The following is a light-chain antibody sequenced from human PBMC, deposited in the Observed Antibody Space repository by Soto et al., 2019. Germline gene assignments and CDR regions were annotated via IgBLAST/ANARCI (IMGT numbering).Light chain of an antibody. Sequence: ETVVTQSPVTLSMSPGERVTLSCRASQSVNTNLAWYQHKPGQAPRLLIYGASTRATGIPARFSGTGSGTEFTLSISILQSEDFAVYYCQQYNNWTWTFGQGTKVDIK. CDR1: QSVNTN. V-gene: IGKV3-15*01. J-gene: IGKJ1*01. CDR2: GAS. CDR3: QQYNNWTWT.